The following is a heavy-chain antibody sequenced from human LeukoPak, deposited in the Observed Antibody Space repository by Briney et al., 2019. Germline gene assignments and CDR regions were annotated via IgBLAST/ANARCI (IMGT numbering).Heavy chain of an antibody. Sequence: GSLRLSCAASGFTFSSYGMHWVRQAPGKGLEWVAVISYDGSNKYYADSVKGRFTISRDNSKNTLYLQMNSLRAEDTAVYYCAKTQGHYYDSSGYYYALDYWGQGTLVTVSS. D-gene: IGHD3-22*01. V-gene: IGHV3-30*18. CDR3: AKTQGHYYDSSGYYYALDY. J-gene: IGHJ4*02. CDR1: GFTFSSYG. CDR2: ISYDGSNK.